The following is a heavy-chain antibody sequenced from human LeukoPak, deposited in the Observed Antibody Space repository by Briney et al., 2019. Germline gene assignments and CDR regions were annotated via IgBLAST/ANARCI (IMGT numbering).Heavy chain of an antibody. CDR2: IKPDSGGT. J-gene: IGHJ5*02. Sequence: ASVKVSCKASGYSFADYYIHWVRQAPGQGLEWMGWIKPDSGGTRSAQKFQGRVTMTTDTSISTAYMELSSLRYDDTAVYYCATNILVRDIINWFDPWGQGTLVTVSS. CDR1: GYSFADYY. V-gene: IGHV1-2*02. D-gene: IGHD3-10*01. CDR3: ATNILVRDIINWFDP.